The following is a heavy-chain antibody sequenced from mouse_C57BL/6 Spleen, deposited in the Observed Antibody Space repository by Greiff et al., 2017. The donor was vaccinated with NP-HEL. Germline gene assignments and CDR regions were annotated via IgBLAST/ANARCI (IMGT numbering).Heavy chain of an antibody. CDR1: GFSLTSYG. D-gene: IGHD6-5*01. CDR2: IWRGGST. CDR3: AKIPYDYYAMDY. Sequence: QVQLQQSGPGLVQPSQSLSITCTVSGFSLTSYGVHWVRQSPGKGLEWLGVIWRGGSTDYNVAFMSRLSIIKDNSKSQVFFKMNSLQADDTAIYYCAKIPYDYYAMDYWGQGTSVTVSS. J-gene: IGHJ4*01. V-gene: IGHV2-5*01.